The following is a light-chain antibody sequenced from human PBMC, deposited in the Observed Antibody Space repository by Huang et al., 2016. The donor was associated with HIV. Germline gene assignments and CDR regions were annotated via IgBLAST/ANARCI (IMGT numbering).Light chain of an antibody. CDR1: ENIRRY. V-gene: IGKV1-39*01. CDR3: QGSLSIPHT. Sequence: DIQMTQFPFSLAASVGDSVTITCRASENIRRYLKWYQQKPGKPPTLLIHSASTLQSGVPTRFSGSGAGTDFALTITSLQPEDFATYYCQGSLSIPHTFGQGTNLEIK. CDR2: SAS. J-gene: IGKJ2*01.